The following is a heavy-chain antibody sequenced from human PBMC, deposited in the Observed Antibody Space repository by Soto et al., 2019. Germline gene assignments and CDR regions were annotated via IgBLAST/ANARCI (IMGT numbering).Heavy chain of an antibody. CDR2: IYPSDSDT. CDR3: ARGGASTRTFDY. CDR1: GYSFTSYW. J-gene: IGHJ4*02. Sequence: GASLKISCKGSGYSFTSYWIGWVRQVPGKGLAWMGIIYPSDSDTRYRPSFQGQVTISADKSISSAYLQWSSLRASDTAMYDCARGGASTRTFDYWGQGTPVTAAS. D-gene: IGHD1-1*01. V-gene: IGHV5-51*01.